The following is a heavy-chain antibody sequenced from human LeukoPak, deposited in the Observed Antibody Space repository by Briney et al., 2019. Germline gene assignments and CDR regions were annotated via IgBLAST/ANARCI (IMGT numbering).Heavy chain of an antibody. CDR1: GGSISSYY. CDR3: ARRSSRAADFDY. J-gene: IGHJ4*02. Sequence: SETLSLTCTVSGGSISSYYWSWIRQPPGKGLEWIGYIYYSGSTNYNPSLKSRVTISVDTSKNQFSLKLSSVTAADTAVYYCARRSSRAADFDYWGQGTLVTVSS. V-gene: IGHV4-59*01. CDR2: IYYSGST. D-gene: IGHD6-13*01.